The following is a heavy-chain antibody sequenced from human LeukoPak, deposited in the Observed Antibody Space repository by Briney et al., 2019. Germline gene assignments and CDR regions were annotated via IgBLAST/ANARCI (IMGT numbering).Heavy chain of an antibody. CDR1: GFTFSSYA. V-gene: IGHV3-64*01. CDR3: ARDESPDFYDFWSAYLGPDY. CDR2: ISRNGGST. D-gene: IGHD3-3*01. J-gene: IGHJ4*02. Sequence: GGSLGLSCAASGFTFSSYAMHWGRQAPGKGLEYVSAISRNGGSTYYANSVKGRFTIFSTNSKNTLYLQMGSLRAEDMAVYYCARDESPDFYDFWSAYLGPDYWGQGTLVTVSS.